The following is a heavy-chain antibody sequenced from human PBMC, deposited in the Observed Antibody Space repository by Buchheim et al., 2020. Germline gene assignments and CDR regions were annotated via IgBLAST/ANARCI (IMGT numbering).Heavy chain of an antibody. Sequence: QVQLVESGGGVVQPGRSLRLSCAASGFTFSSYAMHWVRQAPGKGLEWVAVISYDGSNKYYADSVKGRFTISRDNSKNTLYLKMNSLRAEDTAVYYCARVSDWGVIAPRYYYYGMDVWGQGTT. V-gene: IGHV3-30-3*01. CDR2: ISYDGSNK. CDR3: ARVSDWGVIAPRYYYYGMDV. CDR1: GFTFSSYA. D-gene: IGHD3-16*02. J-gene: IGHJ6*02.